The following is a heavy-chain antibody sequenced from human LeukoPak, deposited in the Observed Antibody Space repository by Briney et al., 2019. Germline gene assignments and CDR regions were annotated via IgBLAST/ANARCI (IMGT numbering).Heavy chain of an antibody. CDR2: IYTSGST. D-gene: IGHD3-22*01. J-gene: IGHJ4*02. V-gene: IGHV4-4*07. CDR3: ARDMYYYDSSGYYRFDY. CDR1: GGSISSYY. Sequence: SETLSLTCTVSGGSISSYYWSWIRQPAGKGLKWIGRIYTSGSTNYNPSLKSRVTMSVDTSKNQFSLRLSSVTAADTAVYYCARDMYYYDSSGYYRFDYWGQGTLVTVSS.